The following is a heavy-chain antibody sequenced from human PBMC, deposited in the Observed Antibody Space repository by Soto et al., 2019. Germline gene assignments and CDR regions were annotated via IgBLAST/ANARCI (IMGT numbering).Heavy chain of an antibody. V-gene: IGHV4-59*01. J-gene: IGHJ4*02. D-gene: IGHD6-19*01. CDR1: GGSISSYY. Sequence: QVQLQESGPGLVKPSETLSLTCTVSGGSISSYYWSWIRQPPGKGLEWIGYIYYTGSTNYNPSLKSXXTXSXXTSKNQFSLKVSSVTAADTAVYYCARLWSSGWIDYWGQGTLLTVSS. CDR2: IYYTGST. CDR3: ARLWSSGWIDY.